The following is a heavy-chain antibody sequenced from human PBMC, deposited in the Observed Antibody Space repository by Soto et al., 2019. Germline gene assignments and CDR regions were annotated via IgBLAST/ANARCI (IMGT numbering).Heavy chain of an antibody. V-gene: IGHV1-2*02. CDR2: INPNSGGT. D-gene: IGHD1-26*01. J-gene: IGHJ6*02. CDR1: GYTFTGYY. Sequence: GASVKVSCKASGYTFTGYYMHWVRQAPGQGLEWMGWINPNSGGTNYAQKFQGRVTMTRDTSISTAYMELSRLRSDDTAVYYCASDIPNPGGELPYYYYGMDVWGQGTTVTVSS. CDR3: ASDIPNPGGELPYYYYGMDV.